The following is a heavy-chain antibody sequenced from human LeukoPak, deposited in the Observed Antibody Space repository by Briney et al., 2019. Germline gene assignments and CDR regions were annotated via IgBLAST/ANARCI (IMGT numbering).Heavy chain of an antibody. CDR1: GFTFSSYG. J-gene: IGHJ3*02. CDR2: IRHDGSNK. V-gene: IGHV3-30*02. D-gene: IGHD2-2*01. CDR3: AKGSVVPAAMGVPAFDI. Sequence: GGSLRLSCAASGFTFSSYGMHWVRQAPGKGLEWVAFIRHDGSNKYYADSVKGRFTISRDNSKNTLYLQMNSLRAEDTAVYYCAKGSVVPAAMGVPAFDIWGQGTMVTVSS.